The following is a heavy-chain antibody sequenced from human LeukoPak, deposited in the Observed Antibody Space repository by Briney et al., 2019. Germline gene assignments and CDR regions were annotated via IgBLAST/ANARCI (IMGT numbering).Heavy chain of an antibody. CDR2: IYYSGST. J-gene: IGHJ4*02. CDR1: GGSISSSSYY. D-gene: IGHD4-11*01. V-gene: IGHV4-39*01. Sequence: SETLSLTCTVSGGSISSSSYYWGWIRQPPGKGLEWIGSIYYSGSTYYNPSLKSRVTISVDTSKNQFSLKLSSVTAADTAVYYCARGTYDYSNYFDYWGQGTLVTASS. CDR3: ARGTYDYSNYFDY.